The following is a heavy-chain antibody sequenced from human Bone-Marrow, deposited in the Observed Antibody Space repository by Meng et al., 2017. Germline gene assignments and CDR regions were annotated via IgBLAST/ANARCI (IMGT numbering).Heavy chain of an antibody. V-gene: IGHV4-34*01. CDR1: GGSFSGYY. J-gene: IGHJ5*02. CDR3: ARRKTTYYYGSGSYPNWFDP. Sequence: SQTLSLTCAVYGGSFSGYYWSWIRQPPGKGLEWIREINHSGSTNYNPSLKSRVTISVDTSKNQFSLKLSSVTAADTAVYYCARRKTTYYYGSGSYPNWFDPWGQGTLVTVSS. CDR2: INHSGST. D-gene: IGHD3-10*01.